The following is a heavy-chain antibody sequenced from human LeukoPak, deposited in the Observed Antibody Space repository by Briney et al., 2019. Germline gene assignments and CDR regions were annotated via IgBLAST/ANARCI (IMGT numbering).Heavy chain of an antibody. CDR1: GFTFSSYG. D-gene: IGHD5-12*01. CDR3: ARKRLRGPPDAFDI. Sequence: GGSLRLSCAGSGFTFSSYGMHWVRQAPGKGPEWVAVISDDGSHKYYADSVKGRFTISRDNSKNTLYLQMNSLRAEDTAVFYCARKRLRGPPDAFDIWGQGTMVTVSS. CDR2: ISDDGSHK. J-gene: IGHJ3*02. V-gene: IGHV3-30*03.